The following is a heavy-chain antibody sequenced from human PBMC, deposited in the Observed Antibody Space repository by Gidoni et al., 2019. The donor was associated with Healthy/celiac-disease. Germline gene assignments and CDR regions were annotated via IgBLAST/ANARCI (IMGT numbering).Heavy chain of an antibody. V-gene: IGHV4-4*02. CDR1: AGPISRSNW. CDR3: ARVGAGRDGYNRVDY. Sequence: QVQLQESGPGLVTPSGTLSLTCAVSAGPISRSNWWSWVRQPPGKGPEWIGEIYHSGSTNYNPSLKRRVTISVDKSKNQFSLKLSSVTAADTAVYYCARVGAGRDGYNRVDYWGQGTLVTVSS. CDR2: IYHSGST. D-gene: IGHD5-12*01. J-gene: IGHJ4*02.